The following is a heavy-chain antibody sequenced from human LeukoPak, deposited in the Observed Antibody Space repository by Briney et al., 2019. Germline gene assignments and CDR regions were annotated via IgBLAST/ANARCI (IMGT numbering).Heavy chain of an antibody. CDR3: ANHFDY. Sequence: GGSLRLSCTASGFTFSNYGMHWVRQAPGKGLEWVAVIWHDGSNNYYADSVKGRFTISRDNSKNTLSLQMNSLRVEDTAVYYCANHFDYWGQGTLVTVSS. J-gene: IGHJ4*02. V-gene: IGHV3-33*06. CDR1: GFTFSNYG. CDR2: IWHDGSNN.